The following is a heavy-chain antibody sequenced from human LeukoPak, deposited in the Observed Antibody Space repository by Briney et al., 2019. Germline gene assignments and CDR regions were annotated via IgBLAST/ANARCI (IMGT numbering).Heavy chain of an antibody. Sequence: TGVSLRLSCAASGFVLSDYGMHWVRQAPGKGLEWVGFVRNDGSNEYYVGSVKGRFTISRDKSKNTLYLQMNSLRAEDTAVYSCAKESDSGYHSEGPKNWGLGTLVTVSS. D-gene: IGHD5-12*01. CDR3: AKESDSGYHSEGPKN. CDR1: GFVLSDYG. J-gene: IGHJ4*02. CDR2: VRNDGSNE. V-gene: IGHV3-30*02.